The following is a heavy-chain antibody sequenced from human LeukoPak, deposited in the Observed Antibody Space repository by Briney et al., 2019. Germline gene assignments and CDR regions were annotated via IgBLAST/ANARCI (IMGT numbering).Heavy chain of an antibody. J-gene: IGHJ4*02. Sequence: PGGSLRLSCAASGFTFSNYAVSWVRQAPGKGLEWVSGISGSDGSTYHADSVKGRFTISRDNSKNTLYLQMNSLRGEDTAVYYCAKNIGGLDYWGQGTLVTVSS. D-gene: IGHD3-10*01. CDR3: AKNIGGLDY. CDR1: GFTFSNYA. CDR2: ISGSDGST. V-gene: IGHV3-23*01.